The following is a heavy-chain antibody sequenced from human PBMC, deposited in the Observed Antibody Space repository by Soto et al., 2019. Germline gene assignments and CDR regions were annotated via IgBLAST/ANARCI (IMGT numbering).Heavy chain of an antibody. CDR3: ARIRPDYNSWSGYPNWFDP. J-gene: IGHJ5*02. D-gene: IGHD3-3*01. Sequence: GGSLRLSCAASGFAFSSYWMSWVRQAPGKGLEWVANIKQDGSEKYYVDSVKGRFTISRDNAKNSLYLQMNSLRAEDTAVYYCARIRPDYNSWSGYPNWFDPWGQGTLVTVSS. V-gene: IGHV3-7*01. CDR1: GFAFSSYW. CDR2: IKQDGSEK.